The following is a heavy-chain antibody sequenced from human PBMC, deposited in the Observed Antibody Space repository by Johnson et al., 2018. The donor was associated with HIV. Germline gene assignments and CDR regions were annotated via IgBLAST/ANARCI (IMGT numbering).Heavy chain of an antibody. CDR3: ARGQQDMGAGAFDI. D-gene: IGHD3-16*01. Sequence: MLLVESGGGVVQPGRSLRLSCAASGFTFSNYDMHWVRQPTGKGLEWVSGIGTAGDTYYAVSVKGRFTISIGNAKNSLHLQMNSLRAGDTAVYYCARGQQDMGAGAFDIWGQGTMVTVSS. CDR2: IGTAGDT. V-gene: IGHV3-13*01. J-gene: IGHJ3*02. CDR1: GFTFSNYD.